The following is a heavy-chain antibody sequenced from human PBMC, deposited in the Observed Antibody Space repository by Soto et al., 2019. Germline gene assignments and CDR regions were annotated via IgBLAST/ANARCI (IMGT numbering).Heavy chain of an antibody. J-gene: IGHJ4*02. CDR3: FLVTHDY. Sequence: PGGFLRLYCAASGCTFTYAMSWVRRAPGKGLEWVSAVSGSGGSTYYADSVKGRFTISRDNSKNTLYLQMNSLRAEDTAVYYCFLVTHDYWGQGTLVTVSS. V-gene: IGHV3-23*01. CDR2: VSGSGGST. CDR1: GCTFTYA. D-gene: IGHD3-9*01.